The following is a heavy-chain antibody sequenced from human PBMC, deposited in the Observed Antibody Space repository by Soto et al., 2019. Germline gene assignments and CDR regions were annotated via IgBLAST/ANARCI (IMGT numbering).Heavy chain of an antibody. V-gene: IGHV6-1*01. D-gene: IGHD3-3*01. J-gene: IGHJ4*02. CDR3: AGDCNDFWSGYEF. Sequence: SPTVSLTCAISVDSVSSVSAGWNWIRQSPSRALEWLGRTYYRFKWYNDYAISVKSRIIINPDTSKNQFSLQLNSVSHADTAVYYCAGDCNDFWSGYEFWGQGTLVAVSS. CDR2: TYYRFKWYN. CDR1: VDSVSSVSAG.